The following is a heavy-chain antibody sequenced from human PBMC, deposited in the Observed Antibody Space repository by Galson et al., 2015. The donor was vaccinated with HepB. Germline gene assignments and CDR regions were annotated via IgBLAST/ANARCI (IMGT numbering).Heavy chain of an antibody. D-gene: IGHD1-26*01. Sequence: SLRLSCAASGFTFSNSSMNWVRQAPGKGLEWVSSISASSSYIYYLDSVKGRFTISRDNAKNSVYLQMNSLRAEDTALYYCARGASTKWWLDNWGQGTLVTVSS. V-gene: IGHV3-21*01. CDR3: ARGASTKWWLDN. CDR2: ISASSSYI. CDR1: GFTFSNSS. J-gene: IGHJ5*02.